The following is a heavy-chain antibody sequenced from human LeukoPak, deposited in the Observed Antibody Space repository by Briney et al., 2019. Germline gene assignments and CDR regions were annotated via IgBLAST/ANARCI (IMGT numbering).Heavy chain of an antibody. J-gene: IGHJ4*02. CDR2: INDGGGHT. D-gene: IGHD6-13*01. CDR1: GFSFSSYA. CDR3: VTEYWYRFDY. Sequence: GGSLRLSCAVSGFSFSSYAMSWVRQTPGKGLEWVSTINDGGGHTYYPDSVKGRFTVSRDNAKNSVYLQMNSLRAEDTAVYFCVTEYWYRFDYWGQGLLLTVSS. V-gene: IGHV3-23*01.